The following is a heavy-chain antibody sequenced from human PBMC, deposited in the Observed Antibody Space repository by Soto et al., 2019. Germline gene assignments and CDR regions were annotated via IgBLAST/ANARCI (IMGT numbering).Heavy chain of an antibody. CDR2: IHYSGST. J-gene: IGHJ2*01. D-gene: IGHD3-9*01. V-gene: IGHV4-39*01. Sequence: QLQLQESGPGLVKPSETLSLTCTVSGASFSSSDYYWGWIRQPPGKGLEWIGGIHYSGSTYYNPSLKSRVTISVDTSKNQFSVKLTSVTAADTAIYFCARQPRYFDFKPPYSDLWGRGTLVTVSS. CDR1: GASFSSSDYY. CDR3: ARQPRYFDFKPPYSDL.